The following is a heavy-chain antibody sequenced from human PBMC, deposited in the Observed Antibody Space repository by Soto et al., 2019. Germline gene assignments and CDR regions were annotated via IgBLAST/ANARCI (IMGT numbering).Heavy chain of an antibody. CDR2: ISYDGSNK. Sequence: GGSLRLSCAASGFTFSSYGMHWVRQAPGKGLEWVAVISYDGSNKYYADSVKGRFTISRDNSKNTLYLQMNSLRAEDTAVYYCANRLGYCSGGSCYSRQNFQHWGQGTRVTVAS. D-gene: IGHD2-15*01. V-gene: IGHV3-30*18. J-gene: IGHJ1*01. CDR3: ANRLGYCSGGSCYSRQNFQH. CDR1: GFTFSSYG.